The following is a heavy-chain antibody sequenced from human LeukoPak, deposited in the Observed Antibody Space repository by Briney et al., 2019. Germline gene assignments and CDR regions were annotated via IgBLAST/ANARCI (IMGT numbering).Heavy chain of an antibody. J-gene: IGHJ4*02. CDR1: GFTFSGSA. CDR2: IRSKANSYAT. CDR3: TRQTLTGYPDY. D-gene: IGHD3-9*01. V-gene: IGHV3-73*01. Sequence: GGALRLSCAASGFTFSGSAMHWVRQASGKGLEWVGRIRSKANSYATAYAASVKGRFTISRDDSKNTAYLQMNSLKTEDTAVYYCTRQTLTGYPDYWAQGTLVTVSS.